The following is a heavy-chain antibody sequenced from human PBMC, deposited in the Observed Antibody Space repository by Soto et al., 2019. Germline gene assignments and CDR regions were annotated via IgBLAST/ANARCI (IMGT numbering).Heavy chain of an antibody. CDR2: IYYSGST. V-gene: IGHV4-30-4*01. D-gene: IGHD2-8*02. Sequence: SETLSLTCTVSGGSISSGDYYWSWIRQPPGKGLEWIGYIYYSGSTYYNPSLKSRVTISVDTSKNQFSLKLTSVAAADTAVYYCARDKITGLFDYWGQGTLVTVSS. CDR1: GGSISSGDYY. CDR3: ARDKITGLFDY. J-gene: IGHJ4*02.